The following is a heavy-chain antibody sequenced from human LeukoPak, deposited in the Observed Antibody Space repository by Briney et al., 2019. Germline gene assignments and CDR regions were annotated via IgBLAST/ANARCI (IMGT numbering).Heavy chain of an antibody. V-gene: IGHV4-61*01. J-gene: IGHJ6*03. D-gene: IGHD3-10*01. CDR2: IYYSGST. Sequence: PSETLSLTCTVSGYSISSSYYWSWIRQPPGKGLEWIGYIYYSGSTNYNPSLKSRVTISVDTSKNQFSLKLSSVTAADTAVYYCARGRYYGSGSYDPYYYYYVDVWGKGTTVTISS. CDR3: ARGRYYGSGSYDPYYYYYVDV. CDR1: GYSISSSYY.